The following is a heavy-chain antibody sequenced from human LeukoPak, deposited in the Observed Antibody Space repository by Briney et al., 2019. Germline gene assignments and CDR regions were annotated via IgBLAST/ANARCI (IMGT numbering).Heavy chain of an antibody. V-gene: IGHV1-18*01. CDR2: ISAYNGNT. CDR3: ARGQYFDF. CDR1: GYTFTSYS. J-gene: IGHJ4*02. Sequence: ASVKVSCKPSGYTFTSYSISWVRQAPRQGLEWMGWISAYNGNTDSAQKLQGRFTMTTDTSTSTAYMELRSLRSDDTAVYYCARGQYFDFWGQGTLVTVSS.